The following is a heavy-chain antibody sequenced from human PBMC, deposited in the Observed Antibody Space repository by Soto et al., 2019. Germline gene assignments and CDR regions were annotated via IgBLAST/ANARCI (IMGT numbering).Heavy chain of an antibody. V-gene: IGHV3-53*01. J-gene: IGHJ4*02. CDR1: GFTVSSNY. CDR2: IYSGGST. Sequence: EVQLVESGGGLIQPGGSLRLSCAASGFTVSSNYMSWVRQAPGKGLEWVSVIYSGGSTYYADSVKGRFTISRDNSXXXXXXXXXXXXXXXXXXXXXXXAXXGXXXRQWYFDYWGQGTLVTVSS. D-gene: IGHD6-19*01. CDR3: XXAXXGXXXRQWYFDY.